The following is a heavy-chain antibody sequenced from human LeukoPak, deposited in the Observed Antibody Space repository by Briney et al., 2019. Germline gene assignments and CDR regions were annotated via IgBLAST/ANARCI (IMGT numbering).Heavy chain of an antibody. CDR2: VNPNSGGT. J-gene: IGHJ4*02. CDR3: ASLMTTVTTEDY. CDR1: GYTFTGYY. D-gene: IGHD4-17*01. Sequence: ASVKVSCKASGYTFTGYYTHWVRQAPGQGLEWMGWVNPNSGGTNYAQKFQGRVTMTRDTSISTAYMELSRLRSDDTAVYYCASLMTTVTTEDYWGQGTLATVSS. V-gene: IGHV1-2*02.